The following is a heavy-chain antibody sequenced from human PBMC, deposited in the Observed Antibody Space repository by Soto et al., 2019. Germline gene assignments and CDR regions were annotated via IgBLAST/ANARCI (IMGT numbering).Heavy chain of an antibody. CDR1: GGAFSSKS. CDR3: ARPSCTGPTSYTFYFDS. CDR2: IIPLFTTP. J-gene: IGHJ4*02. V-gene: IGHV1-69*01. D-gene: IGHD2-8*02. Sequence: QVQQVQSEAEVKRPGSSMKVSCTASGGAFSSKSLNWVRQAPGQGLEWMGGIIPLFTTPMYAQKFQGRVTVTADDSTRSSYLELSSLRSDDTAVYYCARPSCTGPTSYTFYFDSWGQGTLVTVSS.